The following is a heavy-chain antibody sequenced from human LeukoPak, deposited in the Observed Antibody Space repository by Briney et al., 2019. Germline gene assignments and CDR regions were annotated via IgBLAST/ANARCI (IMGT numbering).Heavy chain of an antibody. J-gene: IGHJ4*02. Sequence: VGALRLSCAASGFTFSSYSMNWVRQAPGKGLDWVSSIRSTLISITYPASMNGPFTLSRDTATNSLYLQTTSLRAADTAVYYCARDMAVGSFDYWGQGTLVTVSS. CDR3: ARDMAVGSFDY. CDR1: GFTFSSYS. D-gene: IGHD6-19*01. V-gene: IGHV3-21*01. CDR2: IRSTLISI.